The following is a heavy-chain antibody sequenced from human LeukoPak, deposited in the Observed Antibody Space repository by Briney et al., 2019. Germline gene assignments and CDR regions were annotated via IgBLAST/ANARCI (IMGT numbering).Heavy chain of an antibody. CDR1: GFTSSSYG. CDR3: AKDGVRYCSGGSCYSVDY. CDR2: ISYDGSNK. J-gene: IGHJ4*02. D-gene: IGHD2-15*01. V-gene: IGHV3-30*18. Sequence: GRSLRLSCAASGFTSSSYGMHWVRQAPGKGLEWVAVISYDGSNKYYADSVKGRFTISRDNSKNTLYLQMNSLRAEDTAVYYCAKDGVRYCSGGSCYSVDYWGQGTLVTVSS.